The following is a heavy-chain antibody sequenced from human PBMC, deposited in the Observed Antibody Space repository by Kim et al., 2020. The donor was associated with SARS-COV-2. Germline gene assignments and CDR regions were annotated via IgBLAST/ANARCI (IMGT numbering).Heavy chain of an antibody. CDR3: SRRFDL. Sequence: SETLSLTCSVSGGSIRSYYWSWIRQFPGKGLEYIGPIYYNGRTNYNPSLKSGVTISIDTSKDQFSLKLSSVTAADTAVYYCSRRFDLWGRGTLVTVSS. J-gene: IGHJ2*01. CDR2: IYYNGRT. V-gene: IGHV4-59*08. CDR1: GGSIRSYY.